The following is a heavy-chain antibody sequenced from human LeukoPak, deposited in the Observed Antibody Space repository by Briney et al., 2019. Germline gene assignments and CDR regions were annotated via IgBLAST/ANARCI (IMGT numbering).Heavy chain of an antibody. CDR2: ISSDGSNI. D-gene: IGHD4-11*01. Sequence: GGSLRLSCAASGFTFSRYWMHWVRQVPGKGLVWVSRISSDGSNIIYADSVKGRFTISRDNAKSTLCLEMNSLRAEDTAVYFCSRDQTTAGPSTVDCWGQGTLVTVSP. V-gene: IGHV3-74*01. CDR1: GFTFSRYW. J-gene: IGHJ4*02. CDR3: SRDQTTAGPSTVDC.